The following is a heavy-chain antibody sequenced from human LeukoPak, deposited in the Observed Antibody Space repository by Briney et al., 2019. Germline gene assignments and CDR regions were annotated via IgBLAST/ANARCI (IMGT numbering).Heavy chain of an antibody. CDR2: IRSEGNTYAT. J-gene: IGHJ3*01. V-gene: IGHV3-73*01. CDR3: TRLRDAFDL. CDR1: GFTFSGSA. Sequence: GGSLKLSCAASGFTFSGSAMHWVRQASGKGLEWVGRIRSEGNTYATAYAASVKGRFTISRDDPKNTAYLQMNSLKTEDTAVYYCTRLRDAFDLWGQGTMVTVSS.